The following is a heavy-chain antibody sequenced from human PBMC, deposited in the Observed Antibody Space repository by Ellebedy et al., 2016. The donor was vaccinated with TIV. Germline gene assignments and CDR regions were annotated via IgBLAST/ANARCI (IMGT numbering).Heavy chain of an antibody. CDR3: ARGMVRGVIISRLNWFDP. V-gene: IGHV1-69*13. D-gene: IGHD3-10*01. CDR2: TIPNFGTA. J-gene: IGHJ5*02. CDR1: GGTFSSYA. Sequence: AASVKVSCKASGGTFSSYAISWVRQAPGQGLEWMGGTIPNFGTANYAQKFQGRVTITADESTSTAYMELSSLRSEDTAVYYCARGMVRGVIISRLNWFDPWGQGTLVTVSS.